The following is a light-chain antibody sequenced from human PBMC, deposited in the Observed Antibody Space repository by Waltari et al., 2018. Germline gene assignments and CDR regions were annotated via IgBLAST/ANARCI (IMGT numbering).Light chain of an antibody. CDR2: WAS. CDR3: QQYYSTPQT. Sequence: DVVMTQSPDSLAVSLGARASITCKSTQTILYTSNNKSYLAWYQQKPGQPPKLLIYWASTRESGVPDRFSGSGSGTDFTLTISSLQAEDVAVYYCQQYYSTPQTFGQGTKVEIK. J-gene: IGKJ1*01. V-gene: IGKV4-1*01. CDR1: QTILYTSNNKSY.